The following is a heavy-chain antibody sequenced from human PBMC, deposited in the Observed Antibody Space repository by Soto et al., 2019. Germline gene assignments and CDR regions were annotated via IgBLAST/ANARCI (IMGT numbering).Heavy chain of an antibody. J-gene: IGHJ3*02. CDR2: INPATGAA. CDR3: ARGGGVGVAGSAAFDM. CDR1: GYPVTAYY. Sequence: QLHLVQSGAVVKKPGASVTVSCSASGYPVTAYYMHWVRQAPGRGLEWMGGINPATGAAKYTQTFQGRGTMNSATSTSIVFIELSGLTTGDPAVFYRARGGGVGVAGSAAFDMWGQGTLVTVSS. V-gene: IGHV1-2*02. D-gene: IGHD3-3*01.